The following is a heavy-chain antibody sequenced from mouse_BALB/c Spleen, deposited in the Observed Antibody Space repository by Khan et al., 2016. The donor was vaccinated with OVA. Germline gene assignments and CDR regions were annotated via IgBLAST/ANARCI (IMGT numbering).Heavy chain of an antibody. Sequence: QVQLQQSGAELMKPGASVRMSCKASGYTITNYYIHWVKQRPGQGLEWIGYIDPATGDTKYNQKFKDKATLTADKSSSTAYMQLSSLTSEDTAVYCCARAGYLGFFDYWGEGTTVTVSS. J-gene: IGHJ1*01. V-gene: IGHV1S26*01. CDR3: ARAGYLGFFDY. CDR1: GYTITNYY. CDR2: IDPATGDT. D-gene: IGHD2-2*01.